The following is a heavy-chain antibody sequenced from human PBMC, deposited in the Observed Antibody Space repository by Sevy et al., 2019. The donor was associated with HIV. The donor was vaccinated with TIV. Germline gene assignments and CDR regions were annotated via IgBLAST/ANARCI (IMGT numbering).Heavy chain of an antibody. V-gene: IGHV3-23*01. Sequence: GGSLRLSCAASGFSFDNFAMTWVRQAPGKGLERVSSLSGSGYSAYYADSVKGRFTISRDNSKNTLYLQMNSLRVDDTAVYYCAKGRQQWPSDYWGQGTLVTVSS. D-gene: IGHD6-19*01. J-gene: IGHJ4*02. CDR2: LSGSGYSA. CDR3: AKGRQQWPSDY. CDR1: GFSFDNFA.